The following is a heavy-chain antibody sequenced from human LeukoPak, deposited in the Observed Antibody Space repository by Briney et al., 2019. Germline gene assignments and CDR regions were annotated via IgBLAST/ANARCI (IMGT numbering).Heavy chain of an antibody. J-gene: IGHJ3*02. CDR1: GDSVTSGGYF. CDR2: ISNSGTT. Sequence: SETLSLTCAVSGDSVTSGGYFWTWIRQHPGKGLEWIGSISNSGTTSYNPSLKSRVSISLDTSNNHFSLRLGSVTAADTGVYFCARDVVVTSSPDAFDIWGQGTMVTVSS. CDR3: ARDVVVTSSPDAFDI. D-gene: IGHD2-21*02. V-gene: IGHV4-31*11.